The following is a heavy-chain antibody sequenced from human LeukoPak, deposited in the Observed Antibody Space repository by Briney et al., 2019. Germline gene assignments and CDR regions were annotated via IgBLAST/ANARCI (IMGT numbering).Heavy chain of an antibody. CDR2: ISYDGSNK. CDR1: GFTFSSYA. Sequence: GGSLRLSCAASGFTFSSYAMHWVRQAPGKGLEWVAVISYDGSNKYYADSVKGRFTISRDNSKNTLYLQMNSLRAEDTAMYYCARLTGTEYWGQGTLVTVSS. J-gene: IGHJ4*02. V-gene: IGHV3-30-3*01. D-gene: IGHD1-1*01. CDR3: ARLTGTEY.